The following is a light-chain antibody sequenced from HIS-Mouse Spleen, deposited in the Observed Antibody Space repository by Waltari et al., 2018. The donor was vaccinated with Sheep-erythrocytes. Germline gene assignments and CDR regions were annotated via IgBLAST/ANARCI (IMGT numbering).Light chain of an antibody. Sequence: QSALTQPASVSGSPGQSITIPCTGPSSPVGGYTYVSWYQQHPGKAPKLMIYDVSNRPSGVSNRFSGSKSGNTASLTISGLQAEDEADYYCSSYTSSSTFVVFGGGTKLTVL. CDR1: SSPVGGYTY. CDR3: SSYTSSSTFVV. J-gene: IGLJ2*01. V-gene: IGLV2-14*03. CDR2: DVS.